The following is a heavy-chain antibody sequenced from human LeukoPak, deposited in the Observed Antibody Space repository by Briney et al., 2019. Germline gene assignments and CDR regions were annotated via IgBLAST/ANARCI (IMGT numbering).Heavy chain of an antibody. D-gene: IGHD3-10*01. CDR1: GGSFSGYY. V-gene: IGHV4-34*01. J-gene: IGHJ6*03. CDR3: ARQGGYTAYMDV. Sequence: SETLSLTCAVYGGSFSGYYWSWIRQPPGKGLEWIGEINHSGSTNYNPSLKSRVTISVDTSKNQFSLKLTSVTAADTAVYYCARQGGYTAYMDVWGKGTTVSISS. CDR2: INHSGST.